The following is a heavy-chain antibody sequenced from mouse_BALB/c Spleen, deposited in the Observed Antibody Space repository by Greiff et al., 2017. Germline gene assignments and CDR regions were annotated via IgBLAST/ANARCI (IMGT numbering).Heavy chain of an antibody. J-gene: IGHJ4*01. CDR1: GFTFSSYY. CDR3: ARRDYYGSSEVYYAMDY. V-gene: IGHV5-6-2*01. D-gene: IGHD1-1*01. CDR2: INSNGGST. Sequence: EVKLMESGGGLVKLGGSLKLSCAASGFTFSSYYMSWVRQTPEKRLELVAAINSNGGSTYYPDTVKGRFTISRDNAKNTLYLQMSSLKSEDTALYYCARRDYYGSSEVYYAMDYWGQGTSVTVSS.